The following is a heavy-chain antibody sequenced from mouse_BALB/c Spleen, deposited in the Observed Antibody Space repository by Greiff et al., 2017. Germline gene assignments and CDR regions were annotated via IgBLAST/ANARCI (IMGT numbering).Heavy chain of an antibody. J-gene: IGHJ3*01. D-gene: IGHD2-3*01. CDR3: AREGDGYYDWFAY. V-gene: IGHV7-3*02. CDR1: GFTFTDYY. Sequence: EVMLVESGGGLVQPGGSLRLSCATSGFTFTDYYMSWVRQPPGKALEWLGFIRNKANGYTTEYSASVKGRFTISRDNSQSILYLQMNTLRAEDSATYYCAREGDGYYDWFAYWGQGTLVTVSA. CDR2: IRNKANGYTT.